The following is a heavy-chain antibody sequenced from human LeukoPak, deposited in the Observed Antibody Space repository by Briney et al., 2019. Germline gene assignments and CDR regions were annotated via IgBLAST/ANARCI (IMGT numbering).Heavy chain of an antibody. CDR3: AREGWSGWYEGNF. CDR2: MSFDGSNI. Sequence: RPGGSLGLSCVGFGFPFSSLAMHWVRPAPGKGLPGVAVMSFDGSNIYYTDSVKGRFTISRDNSKNTLFLQMNSLGPEDTAVYYCAREGWSGWYEGNFWGQGTLVTVSS. J-gene: IGHJ4*02. CDR1: GFPFSSLA. V-gene: IGHV3-30*04. D-gene: IGHD6-19*01.